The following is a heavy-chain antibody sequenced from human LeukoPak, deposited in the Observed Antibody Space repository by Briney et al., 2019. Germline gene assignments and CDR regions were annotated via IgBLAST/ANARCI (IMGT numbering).Heavy chain of an antibody. CDR3: ARDPTGIAAAGTLFDY. D-gene: IGHD6-13*01. CDR2: INPSGGST. V-gene: IGHV1-46*01. Sequence: GASVKVSCKASGYTFISYYVHWVRQAPGQGLEWMGIINPSGGSTSYAQKFQGRVTMTRDTSTSTVYMELSSLRSEDTAVYYCARDPTGIAAAGTLFDYWGQGTLVTVSS. J-gene: IGHJ4*02. CDR1: GYTFISYY.